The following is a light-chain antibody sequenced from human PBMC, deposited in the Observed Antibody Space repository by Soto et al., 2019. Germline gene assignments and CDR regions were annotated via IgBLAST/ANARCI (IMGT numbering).Light chain of an antibody. Sequence: EIVMTQSPATLSVSPGERATLSCRASQSVSSNLAWYQQKPGQAPRLLVYGASTRAAGIPARFSGSGSGTEFTLTISSPQSEDFGVYFCQQYNSWPPLTFGGGTKVEIK. CDR1: QSVSSN. CDR3: QQYNSWPPLT. J-gene: IGKJ4*01. CDR2: GAS. V-gene: IGKV3-15*01.